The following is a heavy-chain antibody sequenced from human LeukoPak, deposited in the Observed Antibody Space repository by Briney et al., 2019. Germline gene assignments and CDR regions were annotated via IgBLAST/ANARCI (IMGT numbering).Heavy chain of an antibody. CDR1: GFTFDDDA. Sequence: GGSLRLSCAASGFTFDDDAMHSVRQAPGKGLEWVSLISWDGGSTYYADSVKGRFTISRDNSKNSLYLQMNSLRAEDTALYYCAKGIKVATITGFDYWGQGTLVTVSS. V-gene: IGHV3-43D*04. D-gene: IGHD5-12*01. J-gene: IGHJ4*02. CDR3: AKGIKVATITGFDY. CDR2: ISWDGGST.